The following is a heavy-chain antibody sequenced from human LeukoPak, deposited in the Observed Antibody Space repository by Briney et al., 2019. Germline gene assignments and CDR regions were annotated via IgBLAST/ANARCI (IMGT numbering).Heavy chain of an antibody. Sequence: GGSLRLSCAASGFTVSSNYMSWVRQAPGKGLEWVSVIYSGGSTYYADSVKGRFTISRDNSKNTLYLQMNSLRAEDTAVYYCASYCSGGSCYFDYWGQGTLVTVSS. CDR2: IYSGGST. J-gene: IGHJ4*02. V-gene: IGHV3-66*01. D-gene: IGHD2-15*01. CDR1: GFTVSSNY. CDR3: ASYCSGGSCYFDY.